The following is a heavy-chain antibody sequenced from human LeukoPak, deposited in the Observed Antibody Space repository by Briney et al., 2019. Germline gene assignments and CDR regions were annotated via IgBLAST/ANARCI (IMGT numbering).Heavy chain of an antibody. Sequence: GGSLRLPCAASGFTFSIYSMNGLRHPPGKGLVWVSTISSSSSYIYYAHSVKGRFTISRDNAKNSMYLQMNSLRAEDTAVYYCARDRAAAGIFDYWGQGTLVTVSS. J-gene: IGHJ4*02. CDR2: ISSSSSYI. CDR3: ARDRAAAGIFDY. D-gene: IGHD6-13*01. CDR1: GFTFSIYS. V-gene: IGHV3-21*01.